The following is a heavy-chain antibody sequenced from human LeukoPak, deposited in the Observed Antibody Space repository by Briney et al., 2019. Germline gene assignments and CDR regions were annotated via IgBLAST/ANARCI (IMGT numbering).Heavy chain of an antibody. J-gene: IGHJ3*02. Sequence: GGSLRLSCAASGFTFSNDWMTWVRQAPGKGLEWVSNINKDGSEKFYVGSVKGRFTISRDNAKNSLCLQMNSLGVEETAIYYCARDPWRYDSTGDGYGAFDIWGRGTMVTVSS. CDR2: INKDGSEK. CDR3: ARDPWRYDSTGDGYGAFDI. V-gene: IGHV3-7*01. D-gene: IGHD3-22*01. CDR1: GFTFSNDW.